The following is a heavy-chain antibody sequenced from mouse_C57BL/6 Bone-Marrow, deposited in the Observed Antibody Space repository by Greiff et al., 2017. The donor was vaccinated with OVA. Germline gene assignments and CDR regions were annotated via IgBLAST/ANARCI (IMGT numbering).Heavy chain of an antibody. J-gene: IGHJ1*03. CDR3: AREGVYYSNYNWYFDV. Sequence: QVQLQQPGAELVKPGASVKMSCKASGYTFTSYWITWVKQRPGQGLEWIGDIYPGSGSTNYNEKFKSKATLTVDTSSSTAYMQLSSLTSEDSAVYYCAREGVYYSNYNWYFDVWGTGTTVTVSS. CDR1: GYTFTSYW. V-gene: IGHV1-55*01. D-gene: IGHD2-5*01. CDR2: IYPGSGST.